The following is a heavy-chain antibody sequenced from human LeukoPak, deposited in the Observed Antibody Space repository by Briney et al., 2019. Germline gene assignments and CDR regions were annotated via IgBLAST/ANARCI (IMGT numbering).Heavy chain of an antibody. D-gene: IGHD2-15*01. CDR1: GGSISSSSYY. Sequence: SETLSLTCTVSGGSISSSSYYWGWIRQPPGKGLEWIGTISDSGNTYYNPSLKSRVTISVDTSKNQFSLKLTSVTAADTAVYYCARWGFTRYCSGGSCYGGDYWGQGTLVTVSS. V-gene: IGHV4-39*07. J-gene: IGHJ4*02. CDR2: ISDSGNT. CDR3: ARWGFTRYCSGGSCYGGDY.